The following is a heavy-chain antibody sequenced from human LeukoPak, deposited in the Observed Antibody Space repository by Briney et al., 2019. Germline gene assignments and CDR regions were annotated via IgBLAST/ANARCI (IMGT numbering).Heavy chain of an antibody. V-gene: IGHV3-48*03. J-gene: IGHJ4*02. D-gene: IGHD5-24*01. CDR1: GFTFSSYE. CDR3: ARAQRDGYNSNYFDY. CDR2: ISSSGSTI. Sequence: PGGSLRLSCAASGFTFSSYEMNWVRQAPGKGLEWVSYISSSGSTIYYADSVKGRFTISRDNAKNSLYLQMNSLRAEDTAVYYCARAQRDGYNSNYFDYWGQGTLVTVSS.